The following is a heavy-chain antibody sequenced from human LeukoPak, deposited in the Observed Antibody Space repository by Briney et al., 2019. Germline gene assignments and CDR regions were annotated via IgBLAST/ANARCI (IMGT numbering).Heavy chain of an antibody. CDR2: AHSGANT. J-gene: IGHJ3*02. CDR3: ASLEMAATDAAFDI. D-gene: IGHD5-24*01. CDR1: GFSVTTNN. V-gene: IGHV3-53*01. Sequence: GGSLRLSCAASGFSVTTNNMSWVRQAPGQGLEWVSVAHSGANTYCADSVKGRFTISRDNSKNTLYLQMNSLRAEDTALYYCASLEMAATDAAFDIWGQGTMVTVSS.